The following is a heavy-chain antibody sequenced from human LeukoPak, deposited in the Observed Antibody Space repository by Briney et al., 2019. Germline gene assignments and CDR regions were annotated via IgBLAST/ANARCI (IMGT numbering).Heavy chain of an antibody. CDR1: GFTVSSNY. CDR2: IYSGGST. V-gene: IGHV3-53*01. Sequence: GGSLRLSCAASGFTVSSNYMSWVRQAPGKGLEWVSVIYSGGSTYYADSVKGRFTISRDNSKNTLYLQMNSLRAEDTAVYYCARDTGQWLPVYWGQGTLVTVSS. J-gene: IGHJ4*02. CDR3: ARDTGQWLPVY. D-gene: IGHD3-22*01.